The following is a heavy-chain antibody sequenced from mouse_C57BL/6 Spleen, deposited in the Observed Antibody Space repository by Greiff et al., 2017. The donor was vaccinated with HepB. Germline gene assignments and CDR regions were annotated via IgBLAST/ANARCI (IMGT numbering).Heavy chain of an antibody. D-gene: IGHD3-2*02. CDR2: IDPSDSYT. CDR1: GYTFTSYW. Sequence: VKLQQPGAELVRPGTSVKLSCKASGYTFTSYWMHWVKQRPGQGLEWIGVIDPSDSYTNYNQKFKGKATLTVDTSSSTAYMQLSSLTSEDSAVYYCAGQLRLGAWFAYWGQGTLVTVSA. CDR3: AGQLRLGAWFAY. J-gene: IGHJ3*01. V-gene: IGHV1-59*01.